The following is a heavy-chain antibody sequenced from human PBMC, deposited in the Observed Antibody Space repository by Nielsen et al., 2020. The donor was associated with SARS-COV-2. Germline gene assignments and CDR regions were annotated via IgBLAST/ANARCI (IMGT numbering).Heavy chain of an antibody. CDR2: ISGSGGST. J-gene: IGHJ4*02. CDR3: ARGAYDSSGYYLDY. D-gene: IGHD3-22*01. V-gene: IGHV3-23*01. Sequence: GESLKISCAASGFTFSSYAMSWVRQAPGKGLEWVSAISGSGGSTYYADSVKGRFTISRDNSKNTLYLQMNSLRAGDTAVYYCARGAYDSSGYYLDYWGQGTLVTVSS. CDR1: GFTFSSYA.